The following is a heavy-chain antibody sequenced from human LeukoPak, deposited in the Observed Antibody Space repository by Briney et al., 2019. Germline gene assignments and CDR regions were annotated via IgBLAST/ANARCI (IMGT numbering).Heavy chain of an antibody. Sequence: TGGSLRPSCAASGFAFSSFAMGWVRQSPGKGLEWLSTINGGGNTTFYADSVKGRFTISRDNSKNTLYLHMDGLGPDDTAIYYCTKELHVAVAVADYYYFYMDVWGRGTAVSVSS. D-gene: IGHD6-19*01. J-gene: IGHJ6*03. CDR1: GFAFSSFA. CDR2: INGGGNTT. V-gene: IGHV3-23*01. CDR3: TKELHVAVAVADYYYFYMDV.